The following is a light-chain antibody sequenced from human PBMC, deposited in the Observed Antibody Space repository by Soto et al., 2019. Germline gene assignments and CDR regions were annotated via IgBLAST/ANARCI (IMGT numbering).Light chain of an antibody. CDR2: DAS. V-gene: IGKV3-20*01. CDR1: QSVSSSY. Sequence: EVVMRQSPGTLSLSPGERATLSCRASQSVSSSYLAWYQQKPGQAPRLLIYDASSRATGIPDRFSGSGSGTDFTLTITRLEPEDFAVYYCQHYGSSPKTFGQGTKVDIK. J-gene: IGKJ1*01. CDR3: QHYGSSPKT.